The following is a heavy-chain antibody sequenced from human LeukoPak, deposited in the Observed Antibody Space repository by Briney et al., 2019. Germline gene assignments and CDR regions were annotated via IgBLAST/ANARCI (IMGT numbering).Heavy chain of an antibody. D-gene: IGHD4-17*01. CDR1: GYTFTSYG. CDR2: ISAYNSNT. J-gene: IGHJ6*03. CDR3: ARAAVTYNYYYYYMGV. V-gene: IGHV1-18*01. Sequence: ASVKVSCKASGYTFTSYGISWVRQAPGQGLEWMGWISAYNSNTNYAQEKLQGRVTITADESTSTAYMELSSLRSEDTAVYYCARAAVTYNYYYYYMGVWGKGTTVTISS.